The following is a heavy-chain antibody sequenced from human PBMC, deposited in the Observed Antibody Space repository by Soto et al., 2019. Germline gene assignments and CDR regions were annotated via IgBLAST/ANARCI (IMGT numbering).Heavy chain of an antibody. D-gene: IGHD5-18*01. CDR2: INRDGSDT. Sequence: GGSLRLSCAASGFTFSSYWMHWVRQAPGKGLVWVARINRDGSDTDYVDSVKGRFTISRDNAKNTLYLQMHSLRAEDTAVFYCGRGGSDSPMATGHWGQGTLVTVSS. CDR1: GFTFSSYW. V-gene: IGHV3-74*01. CDR3: GRGGSDSPMATGH. J-gene: IGHJ4*02.